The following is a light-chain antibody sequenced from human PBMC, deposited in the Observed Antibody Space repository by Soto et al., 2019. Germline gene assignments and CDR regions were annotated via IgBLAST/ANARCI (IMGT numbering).Light chain of an antibody. CDR1: QGIRND. CDR3: LQDYYYPLT. V-gene: IGKV1-6*01. CDR2: AAS. Sequence: AVQMTQSPSSLSASVGERVTITYRASQGIRNDLGWYQQKPGKAPKLLIYAASSLQSGVPSKFSGSGSGTDFTLTISSLQPEDFATYYCLQDYYYPLTFGGGTKVEIK. J-gene: IGKJ4*01.